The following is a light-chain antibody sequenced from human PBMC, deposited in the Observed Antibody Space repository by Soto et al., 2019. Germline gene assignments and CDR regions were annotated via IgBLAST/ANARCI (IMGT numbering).Light chain of an antibody. Sequence: PGERATLSCRASQSVTNNYLAWYQQKPGQAPRLLIYGASNRATGIPDRFSGSGSGTDFTLTINRLKPEDFAVYYCHQCSYSPLTFGGGTKVEIK. J-gene: IGKJ4*01. CDR2: GAS. CDR3: HQCSYSPLT. CDR1: QSVTNNY. V-gene: IGKV3-20*01.